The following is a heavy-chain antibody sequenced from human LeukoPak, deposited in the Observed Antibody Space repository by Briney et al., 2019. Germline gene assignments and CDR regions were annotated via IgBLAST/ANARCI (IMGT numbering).Heavy chain of an antibody. CDR1: GYSISSDYY. J-gene: IGHJ4*02. CDR3: ARASYYSERSGYTFHFDY. CDR2: IYHSGRS. D-gene: IGHD3-22*01. Sequence: PSETLPLTCSVSGYSISSDYYWGWIRQPPGKGLEWVGSIYHSGRSFWNPSLKSRASTAVDTSKNQFSLNLSSVTAADTAVYYCARASYYSERSGYTFHFDYWGQGTLVTVSS. V-gene: IGHV4-38-2*02.